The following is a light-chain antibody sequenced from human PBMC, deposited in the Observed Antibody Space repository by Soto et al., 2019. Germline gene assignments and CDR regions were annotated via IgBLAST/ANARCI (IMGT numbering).Light chain of an antibody. CDR2: DAS. CDR1: QSVTKY. V-gene: IGKV3-11*01. Sequence: EIVLTQSPATLSLSPGERATLSCRASQSVTKYLAWYQQKPGQPPRLLIYDASIRATDIPARFSGSGSGTDFTLTIDSLEPEDFAIYYCQQRGNWPPITFGQGTRLETK. CDR3: QQRGNWPPIT. J-gene: IGKJ5*01.